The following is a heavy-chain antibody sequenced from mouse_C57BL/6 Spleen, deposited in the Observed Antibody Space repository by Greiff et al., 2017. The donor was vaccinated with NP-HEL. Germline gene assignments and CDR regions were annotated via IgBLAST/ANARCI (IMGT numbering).Heavy chain of an antibody. V-gene: IGHV1-50*01. CDR3: AMPYYSNYGWYFDV. Sequence: QVQLQQPGAELVKPGASVKLSCKASGYTFTSYWMQWVKQRPGQGLEWIGEIDPSDSYTNYNQKFKGKATLTVDTSSSTAYMQRSSLTSDDSAVYYCAMPYYSNYGWYFDVWGTGTTVTVSS. D-gene: IGHD2-5*01. CDR1: GYTFTSYW. CDR2: IDPSDSYT. J-gene: IGHJ1*03.